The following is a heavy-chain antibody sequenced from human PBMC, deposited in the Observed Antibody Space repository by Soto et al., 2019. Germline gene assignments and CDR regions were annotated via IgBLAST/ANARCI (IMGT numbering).Heavy chain of an antibody. Sequence: EVHLVESGGGLVTRGGSLRLSCAASGFTFSSYTMNWVRQAPGKGLEWVSSISSSSRYIYYVDSLKGRFTISRDNSKNTLYLQMNSLRVEDTAVYYCATEPRDYYDSSGSIWGQGTMVTVSS. V-gene: IGHV3-21*01. J-gene: IGHJ3*02. CDR3: ATEPRDYYDSSGSI. D-gene: IGHD3-22*01. CDR1: GFTFSSYT. CDR2: ISSSSRYI.